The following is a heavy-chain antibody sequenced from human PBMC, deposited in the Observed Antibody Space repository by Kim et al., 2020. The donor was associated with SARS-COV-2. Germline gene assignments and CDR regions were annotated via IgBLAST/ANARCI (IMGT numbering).Heavy chain of an antibody. Sequence: GGSLRLSCAASGFTFSSYGMHWVRQAPGKGLEWVAVISYDGSNKYYADSVKGRFTISRDNSKNTLYLQMNSLRAEDTAVYYCAKAGAPRGWFDPWAQGT. CDR3: AKAGAPRGWFDP. CDR1: GFTFSSYG. CDR2: ISYDGSNK. V-gene: IGHV3-30*18. D-gene: IGHD3-10*01. J-gene: IGHJ5*02.